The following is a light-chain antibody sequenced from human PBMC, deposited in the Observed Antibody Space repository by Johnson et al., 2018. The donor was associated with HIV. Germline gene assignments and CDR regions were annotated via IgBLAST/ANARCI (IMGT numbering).Light chain of an antibody. CDR3: GTWDSSLRSGF. Sequence: QSVLTQPPSVSAAPGQKVTISCSGSSSNIGNNYVSWYQQLPGTAPKFLIYDNIVRPSGIHDRLSGSKSASLGTLGITGPWPEDEADYYCGTWDSSLRSGFFGTGTKVTVL. CDR2: DNI. CDR1: SSNIGNNY. V-gene: IGLV1-51*01. J-gene: IGLJ1*01.